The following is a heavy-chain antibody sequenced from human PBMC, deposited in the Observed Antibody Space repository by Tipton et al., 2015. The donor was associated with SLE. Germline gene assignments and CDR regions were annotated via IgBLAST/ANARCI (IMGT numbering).Heavy chain of an antibody. D-gene: IGHD1-1*01. J-gene: IGHJ3*02. CDR2: IYYSGST. V-gene: IGHV4-59*01. CDR3: ARDQGTAGALDI. CDR1: GGSISSYY. Sequence: TLSLTCTVSGGSISSYYWRWIRQPPGKGLEWIGYIYYSGSTNYNPSLKSRVTISVDTSKNQFSLKLSSVTAADTAVYYCARDQGTAGALDIWGQGTMVTVSS.